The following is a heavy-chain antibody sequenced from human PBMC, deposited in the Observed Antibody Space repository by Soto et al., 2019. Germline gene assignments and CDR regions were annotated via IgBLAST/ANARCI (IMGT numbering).Heavy chain of an antibody. CDR3: GYCFKTGCHI. CDR2: IYYSGST. V-gene: IGHV4-31*03. J-gene: IGHJ4*02. CDR1: GGSISSGGYC. D-gene: IGHD2-15*01. Sequence: SETLSLTCTVSGGSISSGGYCWSRIRQHPGKGLEWIGYIYYSGSTYYNPSLKSRVTISVDTSKKQFSLQLKSVTLEDTAVYYCGYCFKTGCHIWGQGTLVTVSS.